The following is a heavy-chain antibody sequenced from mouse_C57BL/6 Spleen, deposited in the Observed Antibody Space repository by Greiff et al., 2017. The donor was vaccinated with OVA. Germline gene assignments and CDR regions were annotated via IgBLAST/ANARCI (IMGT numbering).Heavy chain of an antibody. V-gene: IGHV1-80*01. Sequence: VQLVESGAELVKPGASVKISCKASGYAFSSYWMNWVKQRPGKGLEWIGQIYPGDGDTNYNGKFKGKATLTADKSSSTAYMQLSSLTSEDSAVYFCARSYYGNYEGYYAMDYWGQGTSVTVSS. CDR1: GYAFSSYW. J-gene: IGHJ4*01. D-gene: IGHD2-10*01. CDR2: IYPGDGDT. CDR3: ARSYYGNYEGYYAMDY.